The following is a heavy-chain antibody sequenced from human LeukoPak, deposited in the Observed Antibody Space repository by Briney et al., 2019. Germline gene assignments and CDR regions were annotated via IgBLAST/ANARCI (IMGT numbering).Heavy chain of an antibody. CDR1: GFTFSSYG. J-gene: IGHJ4*02. CDR3: AKDRSGYDYVGKGADY. CDR2: IRYDGSNK. V-gene: IGHV3-30*02. Sequence: GGSLRLSCAASGFTFSSYGMHWVRQAPGKGLEWVAFIRYDGSNKYYADSVKGRFTISRDNSKNTLYLQMNSLRAEDTAVYYCAKDRSGYDYVGKGADYWGQGTLVTVSS. D-gene: IGHD5-12*01.